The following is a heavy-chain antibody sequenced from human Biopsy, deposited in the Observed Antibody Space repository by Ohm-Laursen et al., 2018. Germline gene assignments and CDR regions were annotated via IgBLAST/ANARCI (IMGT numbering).Heavy chain of an antibody. D-gene: IGHD1-26*01. CDR1: GGSISSYY. J-gene: IGHJ2*01. Sequence: TLSLTCTVSGGSISSYYWSWIRQPPGKGLEWIGYIYYTGSTNYNPSLKSQFTISVDTSMNHLSLRLTSVTAADTAVYYCARHAPSYSGSYWRYFDLWGRGTLVTVSS. CDR3: ARHAPSYSGSYWRYFDL. CDR2: IYYTGST. V-gene: IGHV4-59*08.